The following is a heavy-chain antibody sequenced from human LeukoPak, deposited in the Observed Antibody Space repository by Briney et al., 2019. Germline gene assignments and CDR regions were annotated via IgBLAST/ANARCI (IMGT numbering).Heavy chain of an antibody. D-gene: IGHD6-13*01. CDR3: ARDRGSSWYVDY. CDR1: GYSFTSYY. J-gene: IGHJ4*02. Sequence: ASVKVSCKTSGYSFTSYYIHWVRQAPGQGLEWMGWINPSSGGTEYAQKFQGRVTMTGDTSISTAYMELSRLRSDDTAVYYCARDRGSSWYVDYWGQGTLVTVSS. V-gene: IGHV1-2*02. CDR2: INPSSGGT.